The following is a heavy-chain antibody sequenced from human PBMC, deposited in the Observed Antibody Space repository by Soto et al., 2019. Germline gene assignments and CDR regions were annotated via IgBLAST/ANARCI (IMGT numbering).Heavy chain of an antibody. CDR1: GYTFTSYD. CDR3: ASPRWVGGYYYGMDV. D-gene: IGHD1-26*01. CDR2: MNPNSGNT. Sequence: VASVKVSCKASGYTFTSYDINWVRQATGQGLEWMGWMNPNSGNTGYAQKFQGRVTMTRNTSISTAYMELSSLRSEDTAVYYCASPRWVGGYYYGMDVCGQGTTVTVYS. J-gene: IGHJ6*02. V-gene: IGHV1-8*01.